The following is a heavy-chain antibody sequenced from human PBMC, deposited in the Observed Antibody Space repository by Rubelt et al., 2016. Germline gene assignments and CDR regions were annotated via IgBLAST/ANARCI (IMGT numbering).Heavy chain of an antibody. V-gene: IGHV1-2*02. CDR3: ARGRSKYFDY. CDR2: INPNSGGT. CDR1: GYTFTGYF. Sequence: QVQLVHSGAEVKKPGASVKVSCKASGYTFTGYFMHWVRQAPGQGLEWMGCINPNSGGTIYSTKVQGRVTMTRDTSISTAYIELGRLRSDDTAVYYCARGRSKYFDYWGQGTLVTVSS. D-gene: IGHD2-2*01. J-gene: IGHJ4*02.